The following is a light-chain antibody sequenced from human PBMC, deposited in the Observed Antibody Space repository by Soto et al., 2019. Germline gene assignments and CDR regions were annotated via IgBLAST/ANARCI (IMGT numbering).Light chain of an antibody. Sequence: DIQMTQSPSSLSASVGDRVTITCRARQSISSYLNWYQQKPGKAPKLLIYAASSLQSGVPSRFSGGGSGTDFTLTISSLQPEDFATFYCQQSYSIPWTFGQGTKVDIK. CDR3: QQSYSIPWT. J-gene: IGKJ1*01. V-gene: IGKV1-39*01. CDR1: QSISSY. CDR2: AAS.